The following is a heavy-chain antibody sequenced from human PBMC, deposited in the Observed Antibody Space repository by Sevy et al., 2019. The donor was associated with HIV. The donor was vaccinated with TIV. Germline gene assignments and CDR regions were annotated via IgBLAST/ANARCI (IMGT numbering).Heavy chain of an antibody. D-gene: IGHD4-4*01. CDR2: ISGSGGST. CDR1: GFTFSSYA. Sequence: GGSLRLSCAASGFTFSSYAMSWVRQAPGKGLEWVSAISGSGGSTYYADSVKGRFTISRDNSKNTLYLQMNSLRAEDTAVYYCANGRDDYSNYFPTYYFDYWGQGTLVIVSS. V-gene: IGHV3-23*01. J-gene: IGHJ4*02. CDR3: ANGRDDYSNYFPTYYFDY.